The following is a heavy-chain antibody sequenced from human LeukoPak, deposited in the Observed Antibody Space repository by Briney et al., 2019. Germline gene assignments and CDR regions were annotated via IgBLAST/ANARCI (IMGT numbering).Heavy chain of an antibody. CDR1: GYIFSDYT. V-gene: IGHV1-3*03. D-gene: IGHD2-15*01. CDR2: INGENGNT. Sequence: ASVKVSCKASGYIFSDYTMHWVRQAPGQRLEWMGWINGENGNTKYSQELRGRVTFTSDSSATTVYMELTSLRPEDMAVYYCVRGRGASYHDVLQIWGQGTTLIVSS. CDR3: VRGRGASYHDVLQI. J-gene: IGHJ3*02.